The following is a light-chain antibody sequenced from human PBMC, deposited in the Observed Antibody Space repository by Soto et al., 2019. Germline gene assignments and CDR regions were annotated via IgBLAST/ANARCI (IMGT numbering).Light chain of an antibody. CDR3: QQYNNLWT. Sequence: DIQMTQSPSTLPASVGDRVTITCRASQSISSWLAWYQQKPGKAPKLLIYKASNLESGVPSRFSGSGSGTEFTLTISSLQPDDFATYYCQQYNNLWTFGQGTKVDIK. CDR1: QSISSW. CDR2: KAS. V-gene: IGKV1-5*03. J-gene: IGKJ1*01.